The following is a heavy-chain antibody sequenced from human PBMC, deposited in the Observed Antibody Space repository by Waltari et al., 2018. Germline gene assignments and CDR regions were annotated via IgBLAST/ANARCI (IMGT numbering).Heavy chain of an antibody. CDR3: ARGPDSSGYYFELPFDY. D-gene: IGHD3-22*01. V-gene: IGHV1-2*02. CDR2: INPNSGGT. J-gene: IGHJ4*02. Sequence: QVQLVQSGAEVKKPGASVKVSCKASGYTFTGYYMHWVRQAPGQGLVWMGWINPNSGGTNYAQKFQGRVTMTRDTSISTAYMELSRLRSDDTAVYYCARGPDSSGYYFELPFDYWGQGTLVTVSS. CDR1: GYTFTGYY.